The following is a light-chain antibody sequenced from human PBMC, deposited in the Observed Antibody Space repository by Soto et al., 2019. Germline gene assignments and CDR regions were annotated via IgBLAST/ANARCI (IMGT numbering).Light chain of an antibody. CDR1: QGIGSSN. CDR3: QHYNNWWT. V-gene: IGKV3-15*01. Sequence: EIVMTQSPATLSVSPGERATLSCRASQGIGSSNLAWYQQKPGQAPRLLIYGASTRATGIPARFSGSGSGTELTLTIGSLQSEDFAVYYCQHYNNWWTFGQGTKVDIK. J-gene: IGKJ1*01. CDR2: GAS.